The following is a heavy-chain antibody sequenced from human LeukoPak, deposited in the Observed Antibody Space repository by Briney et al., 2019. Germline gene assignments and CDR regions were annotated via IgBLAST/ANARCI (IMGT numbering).Heavy chain of an antibody. CDR2: IGTYNGNT. CDR3: ARGGGGGTYYYFGMDV. J-gene: IGHJ6*02. V-gene: IGHV1-18*01. Sequence: ASVKVSCKASGYTFTSYGISWVRQAPGQGLEWMGWIGTYNGNTNCAQNLQGRVTMTSDTSTSTAYMELRSLRSDDTAVYYCARGGGGGTYYYFGMDVWGQGTTVTVSS. CDR1: GYTFTSYG. D-gene: IGHD2-21*01.